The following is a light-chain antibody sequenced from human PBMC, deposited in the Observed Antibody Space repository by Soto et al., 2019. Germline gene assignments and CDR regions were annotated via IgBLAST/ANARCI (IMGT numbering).Light chain of an antibody. J-gene: IGLJ1*01. CDR1: STNIGSNY. CDR2: SNN. Sequence: QSVLTQPPSASGTPGQRVTISCSGSSTNIGSNYVYWWQQLPGTAPQLLIYSNNQRPPGVPYRFSGSQSCTPAPLAIIGLRSEDEADYYCAAWDDSLSANVFGTGTKLTVL. V-gene: IGLV1-47*02. CDR3: AAWDDSLSANV.